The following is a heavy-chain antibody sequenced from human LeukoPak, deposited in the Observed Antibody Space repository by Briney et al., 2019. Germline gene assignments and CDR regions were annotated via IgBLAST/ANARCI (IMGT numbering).Heavy chain of an antibody. J-gene: IGHJ6*02. CDR3: ARDRLAVAGTIYYYYGVDV. CDR2: INAGNGNT. Sequence: ASVKVSCKASGYTFTSYAMHWVRQAPGQRLEWMGWINAGNGNTKYSQKFQGRVTITRDTSASTAYMELSSLRSEDTAVYYCARDRLAVAGTIYYYYGVDVWGQGTTVTVSS. D-gene: IGHD6-19*01. V-gene: IGHV1-3*01. CDR1: GYTFTSYA.